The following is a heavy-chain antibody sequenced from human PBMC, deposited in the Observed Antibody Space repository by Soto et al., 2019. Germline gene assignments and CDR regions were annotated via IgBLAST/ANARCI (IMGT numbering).Heavy chain of an antibody. V-gene: IGHV4-30-4*01. Sequence: SETLSLTCTVSGGSISSGDYYWSWIRQPPGKGLEWIGYIYYSGSTYYNPSLKSRVTISVDTSKNQFSLKLSSVTAADTAVYYCASAGGYSIGYNWLDPWSQGTLVTV. J-gene: IGHJ5*02. CDR3: ASAGGYSIGYNWLDP. CDR2: IYYSGST. CDR1: GGSISSGDYY. D-gene: IGHD4-4*01.